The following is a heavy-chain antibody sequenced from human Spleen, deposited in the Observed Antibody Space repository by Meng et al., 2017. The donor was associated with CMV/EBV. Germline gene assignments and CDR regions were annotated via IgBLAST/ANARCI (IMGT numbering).Heavy chain of an antibody. CDR2: ITGSGDTI. CDR3: AREGGAFDI. CDR1: GFTFSIYA. D-gene: IGHD3-16*01. Sequence: GESLKISCAASGFTFSIYAMTWVRQAPGKGLEWVSCITGSGDTIYYADSVKGRFTISRDNAKKSLFLQMDSLRAEDTAVYYCAREGGAFDIWGQGTMVTVSS. V-gene: IGHV3-48*04. J-gene: IGHJ3*02.